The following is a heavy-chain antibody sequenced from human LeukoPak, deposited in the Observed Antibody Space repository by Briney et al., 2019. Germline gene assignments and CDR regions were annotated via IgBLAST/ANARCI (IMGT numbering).Heavy chain of an antibody. J-gene: IGHJ6*03. D-gene: IGHD1-14*01. V-gene: IGHV4-4*07. CDR2: IYHRDTT. CDR1: GDSINNYY. CDR3: GRMNPGYYYYMAV. Sequence: SETLSLTCTVSGDSINNYYWSWIRQPDGKGLEWFAHIYHRDTTNYHPSLQSRVTITADKSKNQFSLRLSSVTAADAAMYYGGRMNPGYYYYMAVWGKGTKVTVSS.